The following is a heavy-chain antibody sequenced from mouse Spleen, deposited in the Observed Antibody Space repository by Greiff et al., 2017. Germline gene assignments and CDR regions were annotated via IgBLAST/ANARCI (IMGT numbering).Heavy chain of an antibody. J-gene: IGHJ4*01. CDR3: TTRGNFPYAMDY. Sequence: DVKLQESGAELVRPGASVKLSCTASGFNIKDYYMHWVKQRPEQGLEWIGRIDPEDGDTEYAPKFQGKATMTADTSSNTAYLQLSSLTSEDTAVYYCTTRGNFPYAMDYWGQGTSVTVSS. CDR2: IDPEDGDT. V-gene: IGHV14-1*01. CDR1: GFNIKDYY. D-gene: IGHD2-1*01.